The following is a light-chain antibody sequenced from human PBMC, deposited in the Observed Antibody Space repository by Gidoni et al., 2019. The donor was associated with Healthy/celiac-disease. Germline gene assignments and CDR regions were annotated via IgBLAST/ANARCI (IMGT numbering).Light chain of an antibody. V-gene: IGLV3-21*04. CDR3: QVWDSSSGVV. CDR2: YDS. Sequence: SYVLTPPPSVSVAPGKTARITCGGNNIGSKSVHWYQQKPGQAPVLVIYYDSDRPSGIPERFSGSNSGNTATLTISRVEAGDEADYYCQVWDSSSGVVFGGGTKLTVL. J-gene: IGLJ2*01. CDR1: NIGSKS.